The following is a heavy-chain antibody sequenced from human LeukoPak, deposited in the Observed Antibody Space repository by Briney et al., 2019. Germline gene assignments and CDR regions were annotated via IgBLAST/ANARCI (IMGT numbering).Heavy chain of an antibody. CDR1: GGTFSSYA. V-gene: IGHV1-69*05. CDR3: ARTLIAAVGASKNWLDP. D-gene: IGHD6-13*01. J-gene: IGHJ5*02. CDR2: IIPIFGTA. Sequence: SVKVSCKASGGTFSSYATSWVRQAPGQGLEWMGGIIPIFGTANYAQKFQGRVTITTDESTSTAYMELSSLRVEDTAVYYCARTLIAAVGASKNWLDPWGQGTLVTVSS.